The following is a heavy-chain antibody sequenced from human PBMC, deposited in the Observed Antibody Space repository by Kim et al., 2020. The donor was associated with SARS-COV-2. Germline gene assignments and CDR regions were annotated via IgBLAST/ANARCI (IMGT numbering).Heavy chain of an antibody. CDR1: GFTFSSYD. CDR3: ARGVAIAAAGVDAFDI. V-gene: IGHV3-13*01. D-gene: IGHD6-25*01. Sequence: LSLTCAASGFTFSSYDMHWVRQATGKGLEWVSAIGTAGDTYYPGSVKGRFTISRENAKNSLYLQMNSLRAGDTAVYYCARGVAIAAAGVDAFDIWGQ. CDR2: IGTAGDT. J-gene: IGHJ3*02.